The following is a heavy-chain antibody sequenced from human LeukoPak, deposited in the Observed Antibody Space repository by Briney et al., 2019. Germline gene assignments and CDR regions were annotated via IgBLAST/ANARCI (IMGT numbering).Heavy chain of an antibody. V-gene: IGHV3-66*01. Sequence: GGSLRLSCAASGFTVSSNYMSWVRQAPGKGLEWVSVIYSGGSTYYADSVKGRFTISRDNAKNSLYLQMNSLRAEDTAVYYCARDNDRQQLGQIHFDYWGQGTLVTVSS. J-gene: IGHJ4*02. D-gene: IGHD6-13*01. CDR2: IYSGGST. CDR3: ARDNDRQQLGQIHFDY. CDR1: GFTVSSNY.